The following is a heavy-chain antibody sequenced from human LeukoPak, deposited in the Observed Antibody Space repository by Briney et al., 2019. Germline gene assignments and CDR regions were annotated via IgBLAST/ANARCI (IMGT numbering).Heavy chain of an antibody. D-gene: IGHD3-10*01. CDR2: IYYSGST. J-gene: IGHJ4*02. Sequence: SDTLSLTYTVSGGSISSYYWSWIRQPPGKGLEWMGQIYYSGSTNYNPSLKSRATIPVDTSKSQFSLKVSSVTAADTAVYSWARQSSGRSYGSGSAPLCYFDYWGQGILVTVSS. CDR3: ARQSSGRSYGSGSAPLCYFDY. CDR1: GGSISSYY. V-gene: IGHV4-59*08.